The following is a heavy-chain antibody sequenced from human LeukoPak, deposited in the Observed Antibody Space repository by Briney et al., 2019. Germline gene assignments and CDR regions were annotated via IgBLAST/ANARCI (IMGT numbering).Heavy chain of an antibody. CDR1: GGTFSSYA. J-gene: IGHJ3*02. Sequence: ASVKVSCKASGGTFSSYAISWVRQAPGQGLEWMGGIIPIFGTANYAQKFQGRVTITTDESTSTAYMELSSLRSEDTAVYYCAGLVPAAKRAQAQPPTDIWGQGTMVTVSS. CDR2: IIPIFGTA. V-gene: IGHV1-69*05. D-gene: IGHD2-2*01. CDR3: AGLVPAAKRAQAQPPTDI.